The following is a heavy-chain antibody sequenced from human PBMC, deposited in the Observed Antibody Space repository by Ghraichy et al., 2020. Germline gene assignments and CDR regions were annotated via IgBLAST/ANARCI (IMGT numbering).Heavy chain of an antibody. Sequence: GGSLRLSCAASGFTFVTAAVGLVRQAPGKGLEWVSFSGSTGVPYYAESVRGRFTVSRDNSRNTLYLRMDSLRGDDTAIYYCTRGLSLTTTMVADYYFDYWGQGVQVTVSS. J-gene: IGHJ4*02. CDR1: GFTFVTAA. CDR3: TRGLSLTTTMVADYYFDY. D-gene: IGHD2-8*01. CDR2: SGSTGVP. V-gene: IGHV3-23*01.